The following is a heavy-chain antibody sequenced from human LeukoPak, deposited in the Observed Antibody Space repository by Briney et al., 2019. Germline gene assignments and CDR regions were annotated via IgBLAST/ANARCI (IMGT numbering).Heavy chain of an antibody. Sequence: GGSLTLSCPASGFTFISYAMSWVRQAPGKGLEWVSSISGSGGSTYYADSVKGRFTISRDNSKNTLYLQMNSLRAEDTDVYYCAKREMYDILTGYYFGMDVWGQGTTVTVSS. D-gene: IGHD3-9*01. CDR1: GFTFISYA. CDR3: AKREMYDILTGYYFGMDV. CDR2: ISGSGGST. V-gene: IGHV3-23*01. J-gene: IGHJ6*02.